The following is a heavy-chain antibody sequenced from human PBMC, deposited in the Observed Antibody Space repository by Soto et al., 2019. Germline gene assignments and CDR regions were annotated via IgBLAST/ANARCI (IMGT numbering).Heavy chain of an antibody. CDR1: GYSFTTYW. CDR3: VTATFGSTSCYFH. V-gene: IGHV5-10-1*01. J-gene: IGHJ4*02. Sequence: RGEYLKISCKGSGYSFTTYWISWLRQIPGKGLEWMWKIDPSDSYTNYSPSFQRDVTISADKSIRTAYLQWISLKTSDPAMHYCVTATFGSTSCYFHWGPGTLLTVFS. CDR2: IDPSDSYT. D-gene: IGHD2-2*01.